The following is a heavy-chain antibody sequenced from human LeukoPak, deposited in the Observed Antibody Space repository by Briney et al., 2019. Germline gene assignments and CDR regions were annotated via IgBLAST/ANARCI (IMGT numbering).Heavy chain of an antibody. Sequence: SVKVSCKASGYTFTGYYMHWVRQAPGQGLEWMGGIIPIFGTANYAQKFQGRVTITADESTSTAYMELSSLRSEDTAVYYCARTIRDFWSGYSNWFDPWGQGTLVTVSS. D-gene: IGHD3-3*01. CDR3: ARTIRDFWSGYSNWFDP. J-gene: IGHJ5*02. CDR2: IIPIFGTA. V-gene: IGHV1-69*13. CDR1: GYTFTGYY.